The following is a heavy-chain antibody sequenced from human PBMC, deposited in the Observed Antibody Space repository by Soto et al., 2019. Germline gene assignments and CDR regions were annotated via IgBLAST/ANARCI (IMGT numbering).Heavy chain of an antibody. CDR1: GYTFTSYD. D-gene: IGHD3-3*01. J-gene: IGHJ3*02. Sequence: ASVKVSCTASGYTFTSYDINWVRQATGQGLEWMGWMNPNSGNTGYAQKFQGGVTMTRNTSISTAYMELSSLRSEDTAVYYCARELAELRFLEWLPRNDAFDIWGQGTMVTVSS. CDR3: ARELAELRFLEWLPRNDAFDI. CDR2: MNPNSGNT. V-gene: IGHV1-8*01.